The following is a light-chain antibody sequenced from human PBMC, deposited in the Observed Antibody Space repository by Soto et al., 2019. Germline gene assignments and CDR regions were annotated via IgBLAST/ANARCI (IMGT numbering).Light chain of an antibody. J-gene: IGKJ1*01. CDR2: GAS. Sequence: EIVMTQSPATLSVSPGESATLSCRASQSVSSNLAWYQQKPGQAPRLLIYGASTRATGIPARFSGSGSGTEFTLTISSLQSEDFAVYYCQQCNNWPLTFGQGTRVEIK. CDR1: QSVSSN. V-gene: IGKV3-15*01. CDR3: QQCNNWPLT.